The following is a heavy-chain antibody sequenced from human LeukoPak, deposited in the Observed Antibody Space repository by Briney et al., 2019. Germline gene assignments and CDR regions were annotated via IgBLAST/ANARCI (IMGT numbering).Heavy chain of an antibody. CDR2: ISAYNGNT. V-gene: IGHV1-18*01. D-gene: IGHD2-15*01. CDR1: GYTFTSYG. CDR3: ARALYCSGGSCYSGFDY. Sequence: ASVKVSCKASGYTFTSYGISWVRQAPGQGLEWMGWISAYNGNTNYAQKLQGRVTMTTDTSTSTAYMELRSPRSDDTAVYYCARALYCSGGSCYSGFDYWGQGTLVTVSS. J-gene: IGHJ4*02.